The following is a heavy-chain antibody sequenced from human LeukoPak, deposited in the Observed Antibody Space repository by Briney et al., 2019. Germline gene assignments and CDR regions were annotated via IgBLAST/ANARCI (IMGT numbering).Heavy chain of an antibody. J-gene: IGHJ4*02. CDR2: INPNSGGT. CDR1: GYTFAGYY. V-gene: IGHV1-2*02. D-gene: IGHD5-24*01. Sequence: ASVKVSCKASGYTFAGYYMHWVRQAPGQGLEWLGWINPNSGGTNYAQKFQGRVTMTRDTSISTAYMELSRLRSDDMAVYYCARVPMASYFDYWGQGTLVTVSS. CDR3: ARVPMASYFDY.